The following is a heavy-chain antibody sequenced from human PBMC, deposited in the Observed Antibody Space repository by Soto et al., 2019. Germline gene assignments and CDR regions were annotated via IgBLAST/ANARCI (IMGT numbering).Heavy chain of an antibody. V-gene: IGHV3-30-3*01. CDR3: ARGGRNYYDGMDV. CDR2: ISYDGSNK. CDR1: GFTFSSYA. Sequence: QVQLVASGGAVVQPGRSLRLSCAASGFTFSSYAMHWFRQAPGKGLEWVAVISYDGSNKYYADSVKDRFTIARDNSKNTLYLQMNSLRAEDMAVYYCARGGRNYYDGMDVWGQGTTVTVSS. J-gene: IGHJ6*02.